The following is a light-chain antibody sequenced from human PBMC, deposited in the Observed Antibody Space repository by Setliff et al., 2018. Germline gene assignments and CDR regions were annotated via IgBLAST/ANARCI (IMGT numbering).Light chain of an antibody. CDR2: YVS. CDR1: SSDIGAYDY. J-gene: IGLJ1*01. CDR3: SSYSTRTSLEV. Sequence: QSALAQPASVSGSPGQSITIYCIGSSSDIGAYDYVAWYQQHPGKAPKLMIYYVSQRPSGVSHRFSASKSGNTASLTISGLQVEDEADYYCSSYSTRTSLEVFGTGTKVTVL. V-gene: IGLV2-14*03.